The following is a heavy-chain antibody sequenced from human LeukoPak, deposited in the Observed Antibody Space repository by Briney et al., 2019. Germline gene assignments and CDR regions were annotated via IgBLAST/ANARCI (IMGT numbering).Heavy chain of an antibody. Sequence: GASVKVSCKASGGTFISYTISWVRQAPGQGLEWMGRIIPILGIANYAQKFQGRVTITADKSTSTAYMELSSLRSEDTAVYYCARDTIYYDSSGYYFNWFDPWGQGTLVTVSS. V-gene: IGHV1-69*04. CDR2: IIPILGIA. D-gene: IGHD3-22*01. CDR1: GGTFISYT. J-gene: IGHJ5*02. CDR3: ARDTIYYDSSGYYFNWFDP.